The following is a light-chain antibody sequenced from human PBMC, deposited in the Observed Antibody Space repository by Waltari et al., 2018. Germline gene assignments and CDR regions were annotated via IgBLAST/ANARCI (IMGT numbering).Light chain of an antibody. J-gene: IGLJ3*02. CDR3: STWDDTLNGRV. CDR2: SNN. Sequence: QFVLVQPPAASATPGQRVIISCSGNTSNLGNTPVTSSQHLPGTAPNVLIYSNNQRPSGVPDRFSGSKSGTSASLAISGLQSEDEADYYCSTWDDTLNGRVFGGGTKLTVL. V-gene: IGLV1-44*01. CDR1: TSNLGNTP.